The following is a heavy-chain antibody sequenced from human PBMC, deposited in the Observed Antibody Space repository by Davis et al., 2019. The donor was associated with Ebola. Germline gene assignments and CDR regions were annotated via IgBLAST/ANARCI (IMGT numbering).Heavy chain of an antibody. CDR2: INPNSGGT. V-gene: IGHV1-2*04. CDR1: GYIFTSYA. D-gene: IGHD3-3*01. J-gene: IGHJ6*02. CDR3: ARDFDGMDV. Sequence: AASVKVSCKASGYIFTSYAMHWVRQAPGQRLEWMGWINPNSGGTNYAQKFQGWVTMTRDTSISTAYMELSRLRSDDTAVYYCARDFDGMDVWGQGTTVTVSS.